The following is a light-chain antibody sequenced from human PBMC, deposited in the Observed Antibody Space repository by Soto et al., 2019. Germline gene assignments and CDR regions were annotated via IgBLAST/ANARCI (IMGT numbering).Light chain of an antibody. CDR1: QTISSW. CDR2: KAS. J-gene: IGKJ5*01. Sequence: DIQMTMSPSTLSGTVGDRVTITCRASQTISSWLAWYQQKPGKAPKLLIYKASTLKSGVPSRFSGSGSGTDFTLTISSLQPEDIATYYCQPSYISITFSQGRRLEVK. CDR3: QPSYISIT. V-gene: IGKV1-5*03.